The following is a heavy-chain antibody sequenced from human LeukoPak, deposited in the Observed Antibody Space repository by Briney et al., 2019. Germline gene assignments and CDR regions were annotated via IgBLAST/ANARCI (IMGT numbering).Heavy chain of an antibody. CDR3: AKDSWSRNGIYDAFDI. D-gene: IGHD2-8*01. V-gene: IGHV3-23*01. CDR1: GFTFSSYA. CDR2: ISNTGGTT. Sequence: QPGGSLRLSCAASGFTFSSYAMNWVRQAPGKGLEWVSFISNTGGTTYYADSVKGRFTVSRDNSKDTLYLQMNSLRAEDTAVYYCAKDSWSRNGIYDAFDIWGQGTMVTVSS. J-gene: IGHJ3*02.